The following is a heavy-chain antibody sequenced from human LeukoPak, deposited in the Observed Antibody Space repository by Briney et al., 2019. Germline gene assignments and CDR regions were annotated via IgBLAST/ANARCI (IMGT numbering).Heavy chain of an antibody. CDR1: GGSISSSSYY. V-gene: IGHV4-39*07. J-gene: IGHJ1*01. CDR2: IYYSGST. CDR3: ASYSSSLEYFQH. D-gene: IGHD6-13*01. Sequence: SETLSLTCTGSGGSISSSSYYWGGIRQPPGKGLEWIGRIYYSGSTYYNPSLKSRVTISVDTSKNQFSLKLSSVTAADTAVYYCASYSSSLEYFQHWGQGTLVTVSS.